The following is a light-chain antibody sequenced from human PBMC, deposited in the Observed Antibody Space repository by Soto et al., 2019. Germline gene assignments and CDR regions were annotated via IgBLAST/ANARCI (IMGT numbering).Light chain of an antibody. V-gene: IGLV2-14*01. CDR1: SSDVGGYNY. CDR2: DVS. CDR3: SSYTSSSTPHVV. J-gene: IGLJ2*01. Sequence: QLVLTQPASVSGSPGQSITISCTGTSSDVGGYNYVSWYQQHPGKAPKLMIYDVSNRPSGVSNRFSGSKSGNTASLTISGLQAEDEADYYCSSYTSSSTPHVVFGGGTKLPS.